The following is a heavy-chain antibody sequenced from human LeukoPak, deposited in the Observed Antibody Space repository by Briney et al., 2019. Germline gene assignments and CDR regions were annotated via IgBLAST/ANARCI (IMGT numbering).Heavy chain of an antibody. J-gene: IGHJ5*02. D-gene: IGHD6-13*01. V-gene: IGHV3-30*02. CDR2: IRYDGSNK. Sequence: GGSLRLSCAASGFTFSSYGMHWVRQAPGKGLEWVAFIRYDGSNKYYADSVKGRFTISRDNSKNTLYLQMNSLRAEDTAVYYCAREKIPALVFDPWGQGTLVAVSP. CDR3: AREKIPALVFDP. CDR1: GFTFSSYG.